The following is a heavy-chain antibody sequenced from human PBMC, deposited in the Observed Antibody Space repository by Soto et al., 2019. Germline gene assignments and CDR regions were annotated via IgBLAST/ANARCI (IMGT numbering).Heavy chain of an antibody. J-gene: IGHJ4*02. D-gene: IGHD5-18*01. CDR1: GGSISSYY. V-gene: IGHV4-59*01. CDR2: IYYSGST. CDR3: ARAGYSYGYYFDY. Sequence: SETLSLTCTVSGGSISSYYWSWIRQPPGKGLEWIGYIYYSGSTNYNPSLKSRVTISVDTSKNQFSLKLSSVTTADTAVYYCARAGYSYGYYFDYWGQGTLVTVSS.